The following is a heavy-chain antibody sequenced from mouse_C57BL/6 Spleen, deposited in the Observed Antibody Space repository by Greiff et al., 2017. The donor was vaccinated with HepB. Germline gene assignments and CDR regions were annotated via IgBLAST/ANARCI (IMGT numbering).Heavy chain of an antibody. Sequence: VQLQQSGAELAKPGASVKLSCKASGYTFTSYWMHWVKQRPGQGLEWIGYTNPSSGYTKYNQKFKDKATLTADKSSSTAYMQLSSLTYEDSAVYYCAQGNYGDSWFAYWGQGTLVTVSA. CDR1: GYTFTSYW. V-gene: IGHV1-7*01. CDR2: TNPSSGYT. CDR3: AQGNYGDSWFAY. D-gene: IGHD1-2*01. J-gene: IGHJ3*01.